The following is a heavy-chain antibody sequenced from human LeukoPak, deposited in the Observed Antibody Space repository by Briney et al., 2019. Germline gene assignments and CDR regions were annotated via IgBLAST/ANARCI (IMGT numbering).Heavy chain of an antibody. CDR2: IKSKTDGGTT. J-gene: IGHJ4*02. D-gene: IGHD3-16*01. CDR3: ITEHYYDGSRKGY. Sequence: GGSLRLSCAGSGFTFSDAWMGWVRQAPGKGLEWVGRIKSKTDGGTTEDAAPVKGRFTISREDSKNTLFLQLNSLQTEDAGVYYCITEHYYDGSRKGYWGQGTLVTVPS. V-gene: IGHV3-15*01. CDR1: GFTFSDAW.